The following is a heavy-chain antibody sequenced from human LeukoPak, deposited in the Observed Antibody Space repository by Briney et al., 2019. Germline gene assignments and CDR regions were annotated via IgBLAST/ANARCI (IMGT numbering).Heavy chain of an antibody. D-gene: IGHD6-13*01. J-gene: IGHJ5*02. Sequence: PGGSLRLSCAASGFTFSSYAMSWVRQAPGKGLEWVSAISGSGGSTYYADSVKGRFTISRDNSKYTLYLQMNSLRAEDTAVYYCAKDPDSSPVAWFDPWGQGTLVTVSS. CDR3: AKDPDSSPVAWFDP. V-gene: IGHV3-23*01. CDR1: GFTFSSYA. CDR2: ISGSGGST.